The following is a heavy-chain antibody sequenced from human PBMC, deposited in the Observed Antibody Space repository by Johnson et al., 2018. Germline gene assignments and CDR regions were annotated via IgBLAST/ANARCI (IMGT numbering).Heavy chain of an antibody. CDR1: GGSISSDF. CDR2: IYYSGST. CDR3: TTAFGSSYGYDAFDI. D-gene: IGHD5-18*01. V-gene: IGHV4-59*01. J-gene: IGHJ3*02. Sequence: PESGPGLVKPSETLSLTCTVSGGSISSDFWSWIRQPPGKGLEWIGYIYYSGSTNYNPSLKRRFIISVDTSKNQFPLKLSSVTAGDKSVYYFTTAFGSSYGYDAFDIWGQGTMVTVSS.